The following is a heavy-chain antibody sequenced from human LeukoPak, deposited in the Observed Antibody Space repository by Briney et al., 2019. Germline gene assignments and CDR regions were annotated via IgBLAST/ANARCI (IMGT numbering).Heavy chain of an antibody. Sequence: ASVKVSCKASGGTFSSYAISWVRQAPGQGLEWMGIINPSGGSTSYAQKFQGRVTMTRDTSTSTVYMELSSLRSEDTAVYYCARAQSYVGPDCWGQGTLVTVSS. CDR2: INPSGGST. CDR1: GGTFSSYA. J-gene: IGHJ4*02. V-gene: IGHV1-46*01. CDR3: ARAQSYVGPDC. D-gene: IGHD3-16*01.